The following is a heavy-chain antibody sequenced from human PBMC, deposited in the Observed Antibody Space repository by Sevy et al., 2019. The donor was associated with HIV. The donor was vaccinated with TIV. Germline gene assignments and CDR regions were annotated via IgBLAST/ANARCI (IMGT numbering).Heavy chain of an antibody. CDR1: GGSITSLY. Sequence: SETLSLTCTVSGGSITSLYWNWIRQPPGKGLEWIANSYYNGHINYNHSLKSRVTLSLDTSKNQFSLRLSSVTAADTDMYYCAGENAWGRGYPWGQETLVTVSS. V-gene: IGHV4-59*08. CDR2: SYYNGHI. CDR3: AGENAWGRGYP. J-gene: IGHJ5*02. D-gene: IGHD1-26*01.